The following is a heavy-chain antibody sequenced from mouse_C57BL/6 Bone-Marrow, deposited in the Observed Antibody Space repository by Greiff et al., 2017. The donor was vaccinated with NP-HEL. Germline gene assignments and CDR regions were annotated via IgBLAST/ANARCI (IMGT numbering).Heavy chain of an antibody. V-gene: IGHV14-4*01. J-gene: IGHJ3*01. CDR2: IDPETGDT. CDR3: TTSDDYPFAY. Sequence: EVQLQQSGAELVRPGASVKLSCTASGFNIKDDYMPWVKQRPEQGLEWIGWIDPETGDTEYASKFQGKATITADTSSNTAYLQLSSLTSEDTAVYYCTTSDDYPFAYWGQGTLVTVSA. CDR1: GFNIKDDY. D-gene: IGHD2-4*01.